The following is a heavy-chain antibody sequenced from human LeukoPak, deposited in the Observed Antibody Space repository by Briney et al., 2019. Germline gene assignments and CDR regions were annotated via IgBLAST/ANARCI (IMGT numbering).Heavy chain of an antibody. CDR1: GFTFSSYW. Sequence: GGSLRLSCAASGFTFSSYWMTWVRQAPGQGLEWVANIKEDGSAKYHVDSVRGRFTISRDNAKNSLYLQMNSLRVEDTAVYYCTRDTGCSGGACYSFYDYWGQGTLVTVSS. D-gene: IGHD2-21*01. V-gene: IGHV3-7*01. CDR3: TRDTGCSGGACYSFYDY. J-gene: IGHJ4*02. CDR2: IKEDGSAK.